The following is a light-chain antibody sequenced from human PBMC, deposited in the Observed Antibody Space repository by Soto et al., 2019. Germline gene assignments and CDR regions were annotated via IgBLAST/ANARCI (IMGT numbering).Light chain of an antibody. CDR2: GAS. V-gene: IGKV3-20*01. CDR1: QSVTSNS. Sequence: EIVLTQSPGTLSLSPGERATLSCRASQSVTSNSLAWYQHKPGQAPRLLIYGASSRATGIPDRFSGSGSGTDFTLTISRLDPEDFAVYYCQQYGSSPFTFGPGTKVDIK. J-gene: IGKJ3*01. CDR3: QQYGSSPFT.